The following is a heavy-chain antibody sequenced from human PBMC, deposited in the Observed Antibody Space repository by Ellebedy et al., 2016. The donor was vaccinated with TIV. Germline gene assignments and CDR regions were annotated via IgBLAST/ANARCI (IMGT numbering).Heavy chain of an antibody. D-gene: IGHD5-12*01. CDR1: GFTFSDYY. V-gene: IGHV3-11*01. CDR2: ISSSGSTI. CDR3: ARDFSPSGYSGYDRYYYYMDV. Sequence: GESLKISCAASGFTFSDYYMSWIRQAPGKGLEWVSYISSSGSTIYYADSVKGRFTISRDNAKNSLYLQMNSLRAEDTAVYYCARDFSPSGYSGYDRYYYYMDVWGKGTTVTVSS. J-gene: IGHJ6*03.